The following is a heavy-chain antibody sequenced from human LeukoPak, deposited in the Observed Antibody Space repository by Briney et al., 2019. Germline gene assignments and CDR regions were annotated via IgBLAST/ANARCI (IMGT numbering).Heavy chain of an antibody. CDR3: AKRGMTCSSTRCNIDY. V-gene: IGHV3-30*07. CDR2: MLYDASNK. J-gene: IGHJ4*02. D-gene: IGHD2-2*01. Sequence: GGSLRLSCAASGFTFSSYVMHWVRQAPGKGLEWVAVMLYDASNKKYADSVKGRFTISRDNSKNALYLQMNSLRVEDTAIYYCAKRGMTCSSTRCNIDYWGQGTLVTVSS. CDR1: GFTFSSYV.